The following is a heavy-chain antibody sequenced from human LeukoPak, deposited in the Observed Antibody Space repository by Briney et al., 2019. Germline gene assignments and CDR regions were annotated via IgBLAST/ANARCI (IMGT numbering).Heavy chain of an antibody. CDR3: ARDHTGTGEGFDY. J-gene: IGHJ4*02. D-gene: IGHD2-8*02. CDR1: GFTFSSYS. CDR2: ISSRSSYI. Sequence: GGSLRLSCEASGFTFSSYSMNWVRQAPGKGLEWVSSISSRSSYIRYADSIMGRFTISRDNAKNFLYPQMNSLRAEDAAIYYCARDHTGTGEGFDYWGQGTLVTVSS. V-gene: IGHV3-21*01.